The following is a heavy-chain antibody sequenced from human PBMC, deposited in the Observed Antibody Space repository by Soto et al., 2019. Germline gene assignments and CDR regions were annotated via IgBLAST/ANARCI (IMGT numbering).Heavy chain of an antibody. D-gene: IGHD6-19*01. CDR2: ISGSGGST. Sequence: GGSLRLSCAASGFTFSSYAMSWVRQAPGKGLEWVSAISGSGGSTYYADSEKGRFTISRDNSKNTLYLQMNSLRAEDTAVYYCAKDQEWLVLRGAFDIWGQGTMVTVSS. CDR1: GFTFSSYA. J-gene: IGHJ3*02. V-gene: IGHV3-23*01. CDR3: AKDQEWLVLRGAFDI.